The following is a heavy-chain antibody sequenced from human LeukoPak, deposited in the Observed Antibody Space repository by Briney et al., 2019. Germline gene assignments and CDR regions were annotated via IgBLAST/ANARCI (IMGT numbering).Heavy chain of an antibody. D-gene: IGHD6-13*01. J-gene: IGHJ4*02. CDR2: ISGDGGST. V-gene: IGHV3-43*02. CDR1: GFTFDGYA. Sequence: GGSLRLSCAASGFTFDGYAMHWVRQAPGKGLEWVSLISGDGGSTYYADSVKGRFTISRDNSKNSLYLQMNSLRTEDTALYYCARPAAAGLDYWGQGTLVTVSS. CDR3: ARPAAAGLDY.